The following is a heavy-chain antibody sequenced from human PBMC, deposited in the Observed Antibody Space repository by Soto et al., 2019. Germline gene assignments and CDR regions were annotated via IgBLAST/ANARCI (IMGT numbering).Heavy chain of an antibody. J-gene: IGHJ5*02. Sequence: EVQLSESGGGLVQPGGSLRLSCAASGFTFRSYTMCWVRQAPGKGLEWVSSFSGRDATTYYADSVKGRFTISRDNSKNTLYLQMNSLRAEDTALYFCVRTIVGATKGGWFDPWGQGALVTVSS. CDR2: FSGRDATT. V-gene: IGHV3-23*01. D-gene: IGHD1-26*01. CDR1: GFTFRSYT. CDR3: VRTIVGATKGGWFDP.